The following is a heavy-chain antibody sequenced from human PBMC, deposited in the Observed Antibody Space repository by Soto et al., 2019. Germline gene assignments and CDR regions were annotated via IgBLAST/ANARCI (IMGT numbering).Heavy chain of an antibody. CDR3: AKERATTTAFDY. CDR1: GFTFSRDG. Sequence: GGSLRLSCAASGFTFSRDGMSWVRQAPGRGLEWVSLITDNGGSTYYADSVKGRFTISRDNTKNTLFLQMNSLRAEDTAVHYCAKERATTTAFDYWGQGALVTVSS. D-gene: IGHD4-17*01. V-gene: IGHV3-23*01. J-gene: IGHJ4*02. CDR2: ITDNGGST.